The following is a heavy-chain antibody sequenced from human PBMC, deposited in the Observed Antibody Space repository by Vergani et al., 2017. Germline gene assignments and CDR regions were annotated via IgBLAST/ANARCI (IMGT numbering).Heavy chain of an antibody. V-gene: IGHV2-70*01. CDR3: ARTYYDGSGSQKPNWFEP. CDR1: GFSLSTSGMC. J-gene: IGHJ5*02. CDR2: IDWDDDK. D-gene: IGHD3-10*01. Sequence: QVTLRESGPALVKPTQTLTLTCTFSGFSLSTSGMCVSWIRQPPGKALEWLALIDWDDDKYYSTSLKTRLTISKDTSKNQVVLTMTNMDPVDTATYYCARTYYDGSGSQKPNWFEPWGQGTLVTVSS.